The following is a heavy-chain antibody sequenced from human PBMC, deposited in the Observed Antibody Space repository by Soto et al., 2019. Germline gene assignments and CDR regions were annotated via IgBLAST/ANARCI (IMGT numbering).Heavy chain of an antibody. CDR1: GFTFSSYG. D-gene: IGHD5-18*01. CDR3: ARVTAMASLVYYYYGMDV. J-gene: IGHJ6*02. CDR2: IWYDGSNK. V-gene: IGHV3-33*01. Sequence: PGGTLRLSCAASGFTFSSYGMHWVRQAPGKGLEWVAVIWYDGSNKYYADSVKGRFTISRDNSKNTLYLQMNSLRAEDTAVYYCARVTAMASLVYYYYGMDVWGQGTTVTVSS.